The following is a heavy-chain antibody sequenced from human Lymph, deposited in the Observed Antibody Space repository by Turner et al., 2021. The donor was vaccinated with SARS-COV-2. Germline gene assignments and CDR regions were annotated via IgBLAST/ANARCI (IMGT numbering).Heavy chain of an antibody. CDR3: ARVVIAVAGTYPIQVYYYYGMDV. D-gene: IGHD6-19*01. J-gene: IGHJ6*02. CDR2: IKHSGST. CDR1: GGSFSDYY. Sequence: QVQLQQWGAGLLKPSETLSLTCAVDGGSFSDYYWSWIRQHPGKGLEWMGEIKHSGSTNDNPYLKSRVTISVDTSKNKYSLKLNSVTATDTAVNYCARVVIAVAGTYPIQVYYYYGMDVWGQGTTVTVSS. V-gene: IGHV4-34*01.